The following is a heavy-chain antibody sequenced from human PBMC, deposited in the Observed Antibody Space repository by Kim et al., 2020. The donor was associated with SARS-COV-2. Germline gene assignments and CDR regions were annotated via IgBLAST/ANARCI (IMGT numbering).Heavy chain of an antibody. D-gene: IGHD3-9*01. CDR3: ARTLNYDILTGYRETGYFDY. J-gene: IGHJ4*02. Sequence: RFTISRDNSKNTLYLQMNSLGAEDTAVYYCARTLNYDILTGYRETGYFDYWGQGTLVTVSS. V-gene: IGHV3-30*01.